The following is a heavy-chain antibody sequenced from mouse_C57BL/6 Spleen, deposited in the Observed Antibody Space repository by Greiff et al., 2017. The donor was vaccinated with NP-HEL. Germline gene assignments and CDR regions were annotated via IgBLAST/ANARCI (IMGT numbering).Heavy chain of an antibody. CDR3: ARGGQLRLRDYAMDD. Sequence: QVQLQQSGPELVKPGASVKISCKASGYTFTDYYITWVKQRPGQGLEWIGWIFPGSGSTYYNEKFKGKATLTVDKSSSTAYMLLSSLTSEDSAVYFCARGGQLRLRDYAMDDWGKGTSVTVSS. J-gene: IGHJ4*01. CDR2: IFPGSGST. D-gene: IGHD3-2*02. CDR1: GYTFTDYY. V-gene: IGHV1-75*01.